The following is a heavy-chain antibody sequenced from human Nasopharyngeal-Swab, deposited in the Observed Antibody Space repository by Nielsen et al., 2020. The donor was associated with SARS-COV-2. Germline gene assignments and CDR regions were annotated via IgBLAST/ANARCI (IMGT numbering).Heavy chain of an antibody. J-gene: IGHJ5*02. V-gene: IGHV4-59*01. CDR1: GVSFTSKY. CDR2: ISHNSGT. CDR3: AKEGATGWFDP. Sequence: GSLRLSCTVPGVSFTSKYWSWIRQPPGKGLEWIGYISHNSGTSYSPSLKSRVTMSLDTSKNQFSLRLRSLNAPDTAVYYCAKEGATGWFDPWGQATLVTVSS.